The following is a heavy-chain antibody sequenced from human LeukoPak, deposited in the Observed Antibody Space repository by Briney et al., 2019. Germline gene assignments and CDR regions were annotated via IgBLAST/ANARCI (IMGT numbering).Heavy chain of an antibody. CDR3: ARGPSTYDSSGYWLQH. V-gene: IGHV1-46*01. Sequence: ASVKVSCKASGYTFTSYYMHWVRQAPGQGLDWMGIINPSGGSTSYAQKFQGRVTMTRDTSTSTVYMEPSSLRSEDTAVYYCARGPSTYDSSGYWLQHWGQGTLVTVSS. CDR1: GYTFTSYY. J-gene: IGHJ1*01. CDR2: INPSGGST. D-gene: IGHD3-22*01.